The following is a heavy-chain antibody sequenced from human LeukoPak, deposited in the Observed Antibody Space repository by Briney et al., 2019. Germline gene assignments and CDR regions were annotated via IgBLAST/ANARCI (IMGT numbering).Heavy chain of an antibody. Sequence: SQTLSLNCTVSGGSISSGSYYWSWIRQLAGKGLEWIGRIYTSGSTNYNPSLKSRVTISVDTSKNQFSLKLSSVTAADTAVYYCAAGEEDYGDFNWFDPWGQGTLVTVSS. CDR3: AAGEEDYGDFNWFDP. V-gene: IGHV4-61*02. CDR2: IYTSGST. D-gene: IGHD4-17*01. CDR1: GGSISSGSYY. J-gene: IGHJ5*02.